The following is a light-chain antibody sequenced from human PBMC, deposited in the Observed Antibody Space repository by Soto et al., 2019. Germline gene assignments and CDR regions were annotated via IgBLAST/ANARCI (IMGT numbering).Light chain of an antibody. V-gene: IGLV1-40*01. CDR1: SSNIGAGYD. Sequence: SVLTQPPSVSGAPGQRVTISCTGSSSNIGAGYDVHWYQQLPGTAPKLLIYGNSNRPSGVPDRFSGSKSGTSASLAITGLEAEDEADYYRQSYDSSLSGYVVFGGGTKLTVL. CDR2: GNS. J-gene: IGLJ2*01. CDR3: QSYDSSLSGYVV.